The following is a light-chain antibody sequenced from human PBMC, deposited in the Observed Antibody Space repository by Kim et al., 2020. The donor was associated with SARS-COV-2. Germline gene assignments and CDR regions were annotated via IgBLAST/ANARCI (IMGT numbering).Light chain of an antibody. J-gene: IGKJ4*01. CDR3: QHHDDLPT. V-gene: IGKV1-33*01. CDR2: DAS. Sequence: DIQMTQSPSSLSAAVGDRVTITCQASQDIKNYLNWYQQKPGKAPKLLIYDASNFETGVPSRFSGSGSGTDFTFTISSLQPEDIATYYCQHHDDLPTFGGGTKVDIK. CDR1: QDIKNY.